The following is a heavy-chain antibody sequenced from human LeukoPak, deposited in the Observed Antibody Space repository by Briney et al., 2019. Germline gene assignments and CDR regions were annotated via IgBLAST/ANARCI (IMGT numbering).Heavy chain of an antibody. V-gene: IGHV3-66*01. CDR3: TRVANGGTSRDF. CDR1: GFTVPSNY. D-gene: IGHD2-15*01. J-gene: IGHJ4*02. Sequence: VSLTLSCPASGFTVPSNYTSWVRQAPGQGLDWGSVIYSVGSTYYADSVKGRFTISRDNSKNTLYLQMNSLRAGDTAVYYCTRVANGGTSRDFWGQGTLVTVSS. CDR2: IYSVGST.